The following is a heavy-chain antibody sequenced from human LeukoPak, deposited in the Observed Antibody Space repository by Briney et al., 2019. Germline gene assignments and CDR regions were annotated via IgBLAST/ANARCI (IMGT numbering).Heavy chain of an antibody. D-gene: IGHD3-22*01. CDR3: AKIWRAGITMIVVALDP. Sequence: GGSLRLSCAASGFNFSIYSMNWVRQAPGKGLEWVSAISGSGGSTYYADSVKGRFTISRDNSKNTLYLQMNSLRAEDTAVYYCAKIWRAGITMIVVALDPWGQGTLVTVSS. V-gene: IGHV3-23*01. CDR1: GFNFSIYS. J-gene: IGHJ5*02. CDR2: ISGSGGST.